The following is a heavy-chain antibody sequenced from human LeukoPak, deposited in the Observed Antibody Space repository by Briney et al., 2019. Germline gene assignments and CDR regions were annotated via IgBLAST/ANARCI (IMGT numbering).Heavy chain of an antibody. J-gene: IGHJ6*02. V-gene: IGHV3-11*06. CDR3: ARSQYYYGSGSYYTPYGMDV. CDR1: GFTFTDYY. D-gene: IGHD3-10*01. Sequence: GVSLRLSCATSGFTFTDYYMSWIRQAPGKGLEWVSSISSSSSYIYYADSVKGRFTISRDNAKNSLYLQMNSLRAEDTAVYYCARSQYYYGSGSYYTPYGMDVWGQGTTVTVSS. CDR2: ISSSSSYI.